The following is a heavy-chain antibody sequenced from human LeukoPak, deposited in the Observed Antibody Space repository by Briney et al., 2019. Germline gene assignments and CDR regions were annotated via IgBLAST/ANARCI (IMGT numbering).Heavy chain of an antibody. Sequence: SETLSLTCAVYGGSFSGYYWTWIRQPPGKGLEWIGEINHSGSTNYNPSLESRVAISLDASEKQFSLRVRSVTAADSAIYYCARGTESSGWNFDYWGQGTLVTVSS. CDR3: ARGTESSGWNFDY. D-gene: IGHD6-25*01. CDR1: GGSFSGYY. CDR2: INHSGST. V-gene: IGHV4-34*01. J-gene: IGHJ4*02.